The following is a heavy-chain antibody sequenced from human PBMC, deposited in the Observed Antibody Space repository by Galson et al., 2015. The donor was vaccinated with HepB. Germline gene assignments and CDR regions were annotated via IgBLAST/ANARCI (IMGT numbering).Heavy chain of an antibody. V-gene: IGHV3-21*01. CDR3: ARRYSSGYYFFAGMDV. CDR1: GFSFSSYT. J-gene: IGHJ6*02. D-gene: IGHD6-19*01. CDR2: ISSSSTCI. Sequence: SLRLSCAASGFSFSSYTMNWVRLAPGKGLEWVSSISSSSTCIFYADSVKGRFTISRDNAENSLHLQMNSLRAEDTAVYFCARRYSSGYYFFAGMDVWGQGTTVTVSS.